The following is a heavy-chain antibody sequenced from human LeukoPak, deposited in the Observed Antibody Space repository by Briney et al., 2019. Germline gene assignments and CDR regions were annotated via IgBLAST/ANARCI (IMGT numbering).Heavy chain of an antibody. CDR1: GYTFTGYY. J-gene: IGHJ4*02. CDR3: ARLVGATRYSDY. D-gene: IGHD1-26*01. Sequence: ASVKVSCKGFGYTFTGYYMHGVRQAPGQGLEWMGWINPNSGGTNYAQKFQGRVTMTRDRSISTAYMELSRLRSDDTAVYYCARLVGATRYSDYWGQGTLVTLSS. CDR2: INPNSGGT. V-gene: IGHV1-2*02.